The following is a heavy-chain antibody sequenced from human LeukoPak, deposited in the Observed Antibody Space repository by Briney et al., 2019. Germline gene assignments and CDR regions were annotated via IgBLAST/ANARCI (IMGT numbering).Heavy chain of an antibody. V-gene: IGHV4-59*01. CDR1: GGSISSYY. Sequence: PSETPSLTCTVSGGSISSYYWSWIRQPPGKGLEWIGYIYYSGSTNYNPSLKSRVTISVDTSKNQFSLKLSSVTAADTAVYYCARAAMSDFDIWGQGTMVTVSS. D-gene: IGHD2-2*01. CDR3: ARAAMSDFDI. J-gene: IGHJ3*02. CDR2: IYYSGST.